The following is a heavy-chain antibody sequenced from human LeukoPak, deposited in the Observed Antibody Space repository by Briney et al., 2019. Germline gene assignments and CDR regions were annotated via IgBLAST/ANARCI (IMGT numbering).Heavy chain of an antibody. CDR1: GFTVSSNY. D-gene: IGHD3-16*02. J-gene: IGHJ6*03. Sequence: GGSLRLSCAASGFTVSSNYMSWVRQAPGKGLEWVSVIYSGGSTYYADSVKGRFTISRDNAKNSLYLQMNSLRAEDTAVYYCARDKDDYVWGSYRWGYYYYYYYMDVWGKGTTVTISS. V-gene: IGHV3-53*01. CDR3: ARDKDDYVWGSYRWGYYYYYYYMDV. CDR2: IYSGGST.